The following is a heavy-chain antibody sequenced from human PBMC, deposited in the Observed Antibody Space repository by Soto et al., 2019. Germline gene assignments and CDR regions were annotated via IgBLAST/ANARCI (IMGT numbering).Heavy chain of an antibody. CDR3: ARSEGLVTRPYNWFDP. CDR1: GGTFSSYA. Sequence: QVQLVQSGAEVKKPGSSVKVSCKASGGTFSSYAISWLRQAPGQGLEWMGGIIPIFGTANYAQKFQGRVTITADESTSTAYMELSSLRSEDTAVYYCARSEGLVTRPYNWFDPWGQGTLVTVSS. V-gene: IGHV1-69*12. J-gene: IGHJ5*02. D-gene: IGHD6-19*01. CDR2: IIPIFGTA.